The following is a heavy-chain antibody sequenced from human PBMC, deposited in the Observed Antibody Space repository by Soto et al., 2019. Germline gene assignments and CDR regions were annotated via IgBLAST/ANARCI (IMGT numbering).Heavy chain of an antibody. D-gene: IGHD3-10*01. V-gene: IGHV1-18*01. J-gene: IGHJ4*02. CDR3: ARDLGITMVRRGGSHAFDS. Sequence: QVQLVQSGAEVKKPGASVKVSCKASGYTFTSYGISWVRQAPGQGLEWMGWISAYNGNTNYAQKLQGRVTMTTDTSRSTAYMEMRSLRSEATAVYYWARDLGITMVRRGGSHAFDSWGQGPLVTVSS. CDR1: GYTFTSYG. CDR2: ISAYNGNT.